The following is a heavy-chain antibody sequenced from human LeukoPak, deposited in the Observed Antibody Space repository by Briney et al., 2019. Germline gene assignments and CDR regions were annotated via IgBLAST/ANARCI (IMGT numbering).Heavy chain of an antibody. CDR2: ISTGGTT. Sequence: PGGSLRLSCAASGFTVNSNYMSWVRQAPGRGLEFVSLISTGGTTNYADSVKGRFTVSRDNSRNTLYLQMNSLRAEDTAVFYCARVASGSSGWYRFDYWGQGALVSVSS. CDR1: GFTVNSNY. D-gene: IGHD6-19*01. J-gene: IGHJ4*02. V-gene: IGHV3-53*01. CDR3: ARVASGSSGWYRFDY.